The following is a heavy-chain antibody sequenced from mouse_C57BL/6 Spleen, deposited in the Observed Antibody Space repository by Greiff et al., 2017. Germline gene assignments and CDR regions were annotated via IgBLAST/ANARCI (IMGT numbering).Heavy chain of an antibody. CDR1: GYTFTDYE. V-gene: IGHV1-15*01. CDR2: IDPETGGT. CDR3: TRRGGYPYFDV. D-gene: IGHD2-2*01. J-gene: IGHJ1*03. Sequence: QVQLQQSGAELVRPGASVTLSCKASGYTFTDYEMHWVKQTPVHGLEWIGAIDPETGGTAYNQKFKGKAILTADKSSSTAYMELRSLTSEDSAVYYCTRRGGYPYFDVWGTGTTVTVSS.